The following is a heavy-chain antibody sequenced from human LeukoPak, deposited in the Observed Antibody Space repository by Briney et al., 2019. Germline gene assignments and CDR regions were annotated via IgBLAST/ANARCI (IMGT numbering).Heavy chain of an antibody. CDR3: AREEATTVRGVSDY. Sequence: GGSLRLSCAASGFSFSIYGMHWVRQAPGKGLEWVALIWFDGTKKYYADSVKGRFTISRDNSKNTLYLQMNSLRAEDTAVYYCAREEATTVRGVSDYWGQGTLVTVSS. CDR2: IWFDGTKK. J-gene: IGHJ4*02. V-gene: IGHV3-33*01. D-gene: IGHD3-10*01. CDR1: GFSFSIYG.